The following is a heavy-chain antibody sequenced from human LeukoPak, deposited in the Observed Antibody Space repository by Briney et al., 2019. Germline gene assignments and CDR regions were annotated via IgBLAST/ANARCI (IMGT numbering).Heavy chain of an antibody. V-gene: IGHV3-30-3*01. CDR3: ASGGGYCSSTSCYVSDY. J-gene: IGHJ4*02. Sequence: PGGSLRLSCAASGFTFSSYAMHWVRQAPGKGLGWVAVISYDGINKYYADSVKGRFTISRDNSKNTLYLQMNSPRAEDTAVYYCASGGGYCSSTSCYVSDYWGQGTLVTVSS. CDR2: ISYDGINK. D-gene: IGHD2-2*01. CDR1: GFTFSSYA.